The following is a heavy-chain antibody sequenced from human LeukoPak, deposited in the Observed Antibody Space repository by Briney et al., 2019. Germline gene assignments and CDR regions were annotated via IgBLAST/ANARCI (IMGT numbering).Heavy chain of an antibody. V-gene: IGHV1-69*10. J-gene: IGHJ4*02. CDR2: IIPILGIA. Sequence: GASVKVSCKASGCTFTSYAMNWVRQAPGQGLEWMGGIIPILGIANYAQKFQGRVTITADKSTSTAYMELSSLRSEDTAVYYCARGPTDCSSTSCRKLFFDYWGQGTLVTVSS. CDR3: ARGPTDCSSTSCRKLFFDY. CDR1: GCTFTSYA. D-gene: IGHD2-2*01.